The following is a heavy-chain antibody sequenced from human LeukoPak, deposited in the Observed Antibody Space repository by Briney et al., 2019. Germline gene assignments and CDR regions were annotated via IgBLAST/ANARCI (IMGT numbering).Heavy chain of an antibody. CDR2: MSYSGST. Sequence: PSETLSLTCTVSGGSFSNYYWSWIRQPPGKGLEWIGYMSYSGSTKYSPSLKSRVAISVDTSKNQLSLKMTSVTAADTAMYYCAREYTLYRSGWFLDYWGQGTVVTVSS. CDR3: AREYTLYRSGWFLDY. J-gene: IGHJ4*02. V-gene: IGHV4-59*01. D-gene: IGHD6-19*01. CDR1: GGSFSNYY.